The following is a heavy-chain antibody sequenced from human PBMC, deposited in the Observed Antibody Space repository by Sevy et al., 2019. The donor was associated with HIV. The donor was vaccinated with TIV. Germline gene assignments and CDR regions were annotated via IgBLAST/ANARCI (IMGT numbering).Heavy chain of an antibody. V-gene: IGHV1-18*04. CDR3: ARVYYDFWSGYHWFDP. J-gene: IGHJ5*02. CDR2: ISAYNGNT. CDR1: GYTFTSYG. D-gene: IGHD3-3*01. Sequence: ASVKVSCKASGYTFTSYGISWVRQAPGQGLEWMGWISAYNGNTNYAQKLQGRVTMTTDTSTSTAYMELRSLRSDDTAGYYCARVYYDFWSGYHWFDPWGQGTLVTVSS.